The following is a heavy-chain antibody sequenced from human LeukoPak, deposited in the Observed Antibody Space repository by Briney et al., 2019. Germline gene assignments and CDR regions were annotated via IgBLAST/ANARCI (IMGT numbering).Heavy chain of an antibody. CDR2: INSDGSST. D-gene: IGHD3-16*01. V-gene: IGHV3-74*01. CDR1: RFTFSSNW. Sequence: GGSLRLSCAASRFTFSSNWMHWVRQAPGKGLVWVSRINSDGSSTSYADFVKGRFTISRDNAKNTLYLQMNSLRAEDTAVYYCARYDYVAFDIWGQGTMVTVSS. J-gene: IGHJ3*02. CDR3: ARYDYVAFDI.